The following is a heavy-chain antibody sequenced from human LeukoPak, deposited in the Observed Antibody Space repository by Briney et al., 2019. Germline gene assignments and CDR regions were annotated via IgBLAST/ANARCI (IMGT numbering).Heavy chain of an antibody. D-gene: IGHD3-22*01. CDR1: GFTFSNYW. CDR2: VNSDGSSR. Sequence: PGGSLRLSCAASGFTFSNYWMSWVRQAPGKGLVWVSRVNSDGSSRNYADSVKGRFTISRDNAKNTLDLQMNSLRAEDTAVYYCARGGPDSSDYSSLFDYWGQGILVTVSS. J-gene: IGHJ4*02. V-gene: IGHV3-74*01. CDR3: ARGGPDSSDYSSLFDY.